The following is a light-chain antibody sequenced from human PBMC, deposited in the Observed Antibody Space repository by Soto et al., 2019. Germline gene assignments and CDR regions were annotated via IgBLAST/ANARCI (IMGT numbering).Light chain of an antibody. V-gene: IGKV3D-15*01. Sequence: EIVMTQSPATLSVSPGERATLSCRASQSLSNNLAWYQQKPGQAPRLLIYGASTRATGIPARFSGSGSGTEFTLTISSLQSEDFAVYYCQQYTVWPPLTFGGGTKVEIK. J-gene: IGKJ4*01. CDR2: GAS. CDR1: QSLSNN. CDR3: QQYTVWPPLT.